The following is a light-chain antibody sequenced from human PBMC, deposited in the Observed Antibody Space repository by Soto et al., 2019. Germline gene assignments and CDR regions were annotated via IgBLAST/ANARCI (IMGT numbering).Light chain of an antibody. Sequence: DIQMTQFPSSLSAAVGDRVTITCLASQSVNYYLNWYQQKPGKAPKLLIYKASNLESGVPSRFSGSGSGTEFTLTISSLQPDDFATYYCQQYNSSFGPGTKVDIK. CDR2: KAS. CDR1: QSVNYY. V-gene: IGKV1-5*03. J-gene: IGKJ3*01. CDR3: QQYNSS.